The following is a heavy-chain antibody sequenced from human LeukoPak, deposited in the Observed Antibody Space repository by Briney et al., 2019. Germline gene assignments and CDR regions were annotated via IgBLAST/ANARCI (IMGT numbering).Heavy chain of an antibody. J-gene: IGHJ4*02. CDR2: IKSKTDGGTT. CDR1: GFTFSNAW. V-gene: IGHV3-15*01. D-gene: IGHD3-9*01. CDR3: TTDSDYDILTGYYPPDY. Sequence: PGGSLRLSCAASGFTFSNAWMSWVRQAPGKGLXXXXXIKSKTDGGTTDYAAPVKGRFTISRDDSKNTLYLQMNSLKTEDTAVYYCTTDSDYDILTGYYPPDYWGQGTLVTVSS.